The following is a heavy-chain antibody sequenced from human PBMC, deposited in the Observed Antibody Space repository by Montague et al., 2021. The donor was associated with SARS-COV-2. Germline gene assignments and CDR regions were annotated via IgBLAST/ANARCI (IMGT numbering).Heavy chain of an antibody. V-gene: IGHV4-34*01. Sequence: SETLSLTCAVYGGSFSDPWWTWVRQPPGKGLEWIGEIHSSGSTNYNPSLKSRLSLSMDTPNHQFSLKLNSVTAADTAVYYCVKQGWNSWPLGWWGQGSLVIVSS. CDR3: VKQGWNSWPLGW. D-gene: IGHD1-1*01. J-gene: IGHJ4*02. CDR2: IHSSGST. CDR1: GGSFSDPW.